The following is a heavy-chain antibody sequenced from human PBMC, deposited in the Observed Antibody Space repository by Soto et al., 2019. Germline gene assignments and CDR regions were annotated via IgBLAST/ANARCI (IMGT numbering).Heavy chain of an antibody. CDR3: ARGKSPYSSGWHNRHFDY. D-gene: IGHD6-19*01. Sequence: GGSLRLSCAASGFTFSSYAMHWVRQAPGKGLEWVAVISYDGSNKYYADSVKGRFTISRDNSKNTPYLQMNGLRAEDTAVYYCARGKSPYSSGWHNRHFDYWGQGTLVTVSS. V-gene: IGHV3-30-3*01. J-gene: IGHJ4*02. CDR1: GFTFSSYA. CDR2: ISYDGSNK.